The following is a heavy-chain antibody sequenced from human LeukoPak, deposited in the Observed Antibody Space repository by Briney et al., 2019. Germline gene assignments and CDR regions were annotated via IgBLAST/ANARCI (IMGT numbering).Heavy chain of an antibody. J-gene: IGHJ4*02. CDR2: ISYDGSNK. CDR3: AKSRNNWEDSHFDY. Sequence: GRSLRLSCAASGFTFSSYGMHWVRQAPGKGLEWVAVISYDGSNKYYADSVKGRFTISRDNSKNTLYLQMNSLRVEDTAVYYCAKSRNNWEDSHFDYWGQGTLVTVSS. D-gene: IGHD1-20*01. CDR1: GFTFSSYG. V-gene: IGHV3-30*18.